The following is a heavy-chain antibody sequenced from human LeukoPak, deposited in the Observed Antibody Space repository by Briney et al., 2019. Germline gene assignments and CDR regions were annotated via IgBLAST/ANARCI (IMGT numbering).Heavy chain of an antibody. CDR3: ARAPGYQDAFDI. V-gene: IGHV3-9*01. D-gene: IGHD5-18*01. CDR1: TFSLDYFP. CDR2: IDWNSGSI. J-gene: IGHJ3*02. Sequence: GGSLRLSCAASTFSLDYFPMHWVRQAPGKGLEWVSGIDWNSGSIGYADSVKGRFTISRDNAKNSLYLQMNSLRAEDTAVYYCARAPGYQDAFDIWGQGTMVTVSS.